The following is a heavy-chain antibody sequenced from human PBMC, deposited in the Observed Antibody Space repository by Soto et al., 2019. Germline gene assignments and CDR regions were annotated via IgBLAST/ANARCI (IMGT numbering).Heavy chain of an antibody. Sequence: GGSLRLSCSASGFTFSGYSMHWVRQTPGKGLDYVSAISPNGGSTYYADSVRGRFTISRDNSKDTLYLQMSGLRAEDTAVYYCARDLSWGCNWYYYMDLWGKGTSVTVSS. CDR2: ISPNGGST. CDR3: ARDLSWGCNWYYYMDL. CDR1: GFTFSGYS. V-gene: IGHV3-64D*08. D-gene: IGHD1-20*01. J-gene: IGHJ6*03.